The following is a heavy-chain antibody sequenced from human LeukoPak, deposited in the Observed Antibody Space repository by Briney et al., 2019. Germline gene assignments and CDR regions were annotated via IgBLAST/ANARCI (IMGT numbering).Heavy chain of an antibody. CDR3: ARGGRYDFWSGKGMDV. CDR1: GYTFTSYG. CDR2: TCAHNGNT. V-gene: IGHV1-18*01. D-gene: IGHD3-3*01. Sequence: GASVKVSCKASGYTFTSYGISWVRQAPGQGLEWMGWTCAHNGNTNYAQKLQCRVTMTTDTSTSTAYMELRSLRSDDTAVYYCARGGRYDFWSGKGMDVWGKGTTVTVSS. J-gene: IGHJ6*04.